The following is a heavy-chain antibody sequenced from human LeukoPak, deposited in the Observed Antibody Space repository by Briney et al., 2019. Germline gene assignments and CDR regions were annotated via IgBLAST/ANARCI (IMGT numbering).Heavy chain of an antibody. J-gene: IGHJ4*02. V-gene: IGHV3-30*02. Sequence: GGSLRLSCAASGFTFSSYGMHWVRQAPGKGLEWVAFIRYDGSNKYYADSVKGRFTISRDNSKNTLYLQMNSLRAEDTAVYYCAKDLPRGSRSYTPLFDYWGQGTLVIVSA. D-gene: IGHD6-6*01. CDR2: IRYDGSNK. CDR3: AKDLPRGSRSYTPLFDY. CDR1: GFTFSSYG.